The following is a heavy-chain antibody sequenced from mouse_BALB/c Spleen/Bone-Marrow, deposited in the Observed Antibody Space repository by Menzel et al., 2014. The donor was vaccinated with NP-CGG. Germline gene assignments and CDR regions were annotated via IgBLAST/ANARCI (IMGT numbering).Heavy chain of an antibody. CDR3: ARGPTTVVAYYYAMDY. Sequence: VQLQQSGPDLVKPWASVKISCKASGYSFTGYYMHWVKQSHGKSLEWIGRVNPNNGGTSYNQKFKGKAILTVDKSSSTAYMELRSLTSEDSAVYYCARGPTTVVAYYYAMDYWGQGTSVTVSS. D-gene: IGHD1-1*01. J-gene: IGHJ4*01. V-gene: IGHV1-26*01. CDR1: GYSFTGYY. CDR2: VNPNNGGT.